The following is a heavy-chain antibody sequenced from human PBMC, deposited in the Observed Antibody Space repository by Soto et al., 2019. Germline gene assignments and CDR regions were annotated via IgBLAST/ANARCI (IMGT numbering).Heavy chain of an antibody. CDR1: GGTFSSYA. CDR3: ARDLAKGGGSAGFDY. Sequence: SVKVSCKASGGTFSSYAISWVQQAPRQGLEWMGGIIPIFGTANYAQKFQGRVTMTWDTSISTAYMALTRLRSDDTAVYYCARDLAKGGGSAGFDYWGQGTLVTVSS. D-gene: IGHD1-26*01. CDR2: IIPIFGTA. J-gene: IGHJ4*02. V-gene: IGHV1-69*06.